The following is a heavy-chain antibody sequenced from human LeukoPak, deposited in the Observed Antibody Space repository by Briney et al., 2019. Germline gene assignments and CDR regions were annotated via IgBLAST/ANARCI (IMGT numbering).Heavy chain of an antibody. V-gene: IGHV4-59*08. Sequence: SETLSLTCTVSGGSISSYYWSWIRQPPGKGQEWIGYIYYSGSTNYNPSLKSRVTISVDTSKNQFSLKLSSVTAADTAVYYCARVTGSYMDYWGQGTLVTVSS. CDR2: IYYSGST. CDR3: ARVTGSYMDY. D-gene: IGHD3-10*01. J-gene: IGHJ4*02. CDR1: GGSISSYY.